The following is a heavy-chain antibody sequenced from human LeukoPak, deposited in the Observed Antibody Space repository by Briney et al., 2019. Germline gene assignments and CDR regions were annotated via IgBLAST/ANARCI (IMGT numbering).Heavy chain of an antibody. CDR3: ARDRPEWEQPGPDAFDI. V-gene: IGHV3-21*01. CDR2: ISSSSSYI. J-gene: IGHJ3*02. CDR1: GFTFSSYS. D-gene: IGHD1-26*01. Sequence: GGSLRLSCAASGFTFSSYSMNWVRQAPGKGLEWVSSISSSSSYIYYADSVKGRFTISRDNAKNSLYLQMNSLRAEDTAVYYCARDRPEWEQPGPDAFDIWGQGTMVTVSS.